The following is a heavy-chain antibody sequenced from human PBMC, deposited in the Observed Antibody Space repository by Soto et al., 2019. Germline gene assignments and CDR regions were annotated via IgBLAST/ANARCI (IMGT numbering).Heavy chain of an antibody. CDR3: ARSLYIYYYYGMDV. CDR2: ISSSSSTI. J-gene: IGHJ6*02. CDR1: GFTFSSYS. D-gene: IGHD2-2*02. Sequence: EVQLVESGGGLVQPGGSLRLSCAASGFTFSSYSMNWVRQAPGKGLEWVSYISSSSSTIYYADSVKGRFTISRDNAKNSLYLQMNSLRDGDTAVYYCARSLYIYYYYGMDVWGQGTTVTVSS. V-gene: IGHV3-48*02.